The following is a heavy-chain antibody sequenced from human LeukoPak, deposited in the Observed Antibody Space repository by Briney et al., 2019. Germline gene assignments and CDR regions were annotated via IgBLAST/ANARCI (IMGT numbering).Heavy chain of an antibody. V-gene: IGHV4-59*01. CDR1: GGSISSYY. D-gene: IGHD4-11*01. CDR2: IYYSGST. Sequence: SETLSLTCTVSGGSISSYYWSWIRQPPGKGLEWIGYIYYSGSTNYNPSLKSRVTISVDTSKNQFSLKLNSVTAADTAVYYCARGNSKLNYYYYYMDVWGKGTTVTVSS. J-gene: IGHJ6*03. CDR3: ARGNSKLNYYYYYMDV.